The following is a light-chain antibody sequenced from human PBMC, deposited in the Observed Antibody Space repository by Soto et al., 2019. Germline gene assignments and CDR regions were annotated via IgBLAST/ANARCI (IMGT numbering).Light chain of an antibody. Sequence: DIQMTQSPSSLFASVGDRVTIACRARQTISTYLNWYQQKPGKAPKLLIFGASTLQSGVPSRFSGSGSGTEFILTISSLQREDFATYYCQHTYDTPPPVGQGTKVDSK. J-gene: IGKJ1*01. CDR3: QHTYDTPPP. V-gene: IGKV1-39*01. CDR1: QTISTY. CDR2: GAS.